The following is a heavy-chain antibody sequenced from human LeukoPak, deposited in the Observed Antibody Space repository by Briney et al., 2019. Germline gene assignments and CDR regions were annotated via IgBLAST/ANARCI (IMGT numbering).Heavy chain of an antibody. V-gene: IGHV1-69*13. J-gene: IGHJ3*02. CDR1: GYTFIGYY. Sequence: ASVKVSCKASGYTFIGYYMHWVRQAPGQGLEWMGGIIPIFGTANYAQKFQGRVTITADESTSTAYMELSSLRSEDTAVYYCARGTMVRGVTDAFDIWGQGTMVTVSS. CDR3: ARGTMVRGVTDAFDI. D-gene: IGHD3-10*01. CDR2: IIPIFGTA.